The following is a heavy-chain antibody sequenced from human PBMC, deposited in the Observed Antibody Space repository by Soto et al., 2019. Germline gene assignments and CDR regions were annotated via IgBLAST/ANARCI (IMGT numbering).Heavy chain of an antibody. CDR3: ARIQLGSFDI. J-gene: IGHJ3*02. CDR2: IYHTGST. V-gene: IGHV4-59*01. Sequence: ASQPQPVTYSVLDGTIGDFGGSWIRQPPGKGLEWIGYIYHTGSTNYNPSLKSRVTIPVDTSKKQFSLRLRSGTVADTTVYNCARIQLGSFDIWGQGIMVTV. CDR1: DGTIGDFG. D-gene: IGHD3-16*01.